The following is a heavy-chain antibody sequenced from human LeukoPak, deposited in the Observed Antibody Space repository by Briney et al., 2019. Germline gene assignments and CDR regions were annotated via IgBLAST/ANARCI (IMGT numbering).Heavy chain of an antibody. D-gene: IGHD3-22*01. CDR1: GFTFNTYN. CDR3: AKDIDDSSGYYSY. Sequence: GGSLRLSCAASGFTFNTYNMNWVRQAPGKGLEWVSSISSSSSYIYYADSVKGRFTISRDNAKNSLYLQMNSLRAEDTAVYYCAKDIDDSSGYYSYWGQGTLVTVSS. V-gene: IGHV3-21*01. CDR2: ISSSSSYI. J-gene: IGHJ4*02.